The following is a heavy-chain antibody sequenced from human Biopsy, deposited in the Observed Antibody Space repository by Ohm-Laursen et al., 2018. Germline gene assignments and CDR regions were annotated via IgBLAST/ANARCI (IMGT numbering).Heavy chain of an antibody. J-gene: IGHJ4*02. CDR3: ARLGSGDYFPTFFDF. CDR1: GGSISGSS. D-gene: IGHD5-12*01. Sequence: PSQTLSLTCTVSGGSISGSSWSWIRQAPGKGLEWIGYISYSRDTNYNPSLKSRITISVDTSKNQFSLKLTSVTAADTAVYYCARLGSGDYFPTFFDFWGQGALVTVSS. CDR2: ISYSRDT. V-gene: IGHV4-59*12.